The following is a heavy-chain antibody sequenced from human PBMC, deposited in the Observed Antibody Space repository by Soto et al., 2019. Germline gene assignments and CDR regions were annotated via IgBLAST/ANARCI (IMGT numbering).Heavy chain of an antibody. Sequence: SVKVSCKASGGTFSSYAISWVRQAPGQGLEWMGGIIPIFGTANYAQKFQGRVTITADESTSTAYMELSSLRSEDTAVYYCARTIQLWSQREYYFDYWGQGTLVTVSS. CDR2: IIPIFGTA. CDR3: ARTIQLWSQREYYFDY. V-gene: IGHV1-69*13. CDR1: GGTFSSYA. J-gene: IGHJ4*02. D-gene: IGHD5-18*01.